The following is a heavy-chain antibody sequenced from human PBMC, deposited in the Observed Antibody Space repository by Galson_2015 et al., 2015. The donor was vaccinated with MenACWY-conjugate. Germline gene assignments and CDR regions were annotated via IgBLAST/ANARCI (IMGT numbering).Heavy chain of an antibody. J-gene: IGHJ4*02. D-gene: IGHD1-14*01. V-gene: IGHV3-21*01. CDR3: ARDSRGLYLPFPSPDDYFDY. Sequence: SLRLSCAASGFTFSSYRMNWVRQAPGKGLEWVSSISSSSSYIYYADSVKGRFTISRDNAKNSLYLQMNSLRAEGTAVYYCARDSRGLYLPFPSPDDYFDYWGQGTLVTVSS. CDR2: ISSSSSYI. CDR1: GFTFSSYR.